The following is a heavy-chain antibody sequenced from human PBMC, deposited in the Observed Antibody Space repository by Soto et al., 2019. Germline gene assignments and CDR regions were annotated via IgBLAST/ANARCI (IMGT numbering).Heavy chain of an antibody. V-gene: IGHV3-23*05. Sequence: PGGSLRLSCAATGFIVVTNGMDWIRQAPGRWLEWVSSIYHTGGTNYADSLKGRFIISRDNSKNTLYLQMNSLRAEDTALYYCAGHGGFSYLGQGXLVTVYS. D-gene: IGHD4-17*01. J-gene: IGHJ4*02. CDR1: GFIVVTNG. CDR3: AGHGGFSY. CDR2: IYHTGGT.